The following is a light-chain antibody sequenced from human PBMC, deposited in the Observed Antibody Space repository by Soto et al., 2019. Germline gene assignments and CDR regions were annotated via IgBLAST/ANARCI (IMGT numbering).Light chain of an antibody. CDR3: GTWDSSLNAGV. V-gene: IGLV1-51*02. CDR1: SSNIGKNY. J-gene: IGLJ3*02. Sequence: QSVLTQSPSVSAAPGQKVTISCSGGSSNIGKNYVSWYQHLPGTAPKLLIYEDHKRPPGIPDRFSGSKSATSATLGITGRQAGDEADYYCGTWDSSLNAGVFGGGTKLTVL. CDR2: EDH.